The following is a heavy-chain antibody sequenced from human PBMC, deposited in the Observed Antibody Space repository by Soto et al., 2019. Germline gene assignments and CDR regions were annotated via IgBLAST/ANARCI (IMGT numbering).Heavy chain of an antibody. CDR2: IIPMFGIT. V-gene: IGHV1-69*12. D-gene: IGHD2-15*01. CDR1: GGTFSSYG. CDR3: ASDRGYGLVN. J-gene: IGHJ4*02. Sequence: QVQLVQSGAEVKKPGSSLKVSCQVSGGTFSSYGFTWVRQAPGQGLEWMGGIIPMFGITNFTQKLQDRMTISADASTSTAYMQLNSLGSDDTAIYFCASDRGYGLVNWGPGTLLTVSS.